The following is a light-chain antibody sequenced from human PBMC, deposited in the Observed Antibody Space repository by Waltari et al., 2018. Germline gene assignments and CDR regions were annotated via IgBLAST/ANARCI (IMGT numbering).Light chain of an antibody. V-gene: IGLV4-69*01. CDR2: VNSGGSH. J-gene: IGLJ2*01. CDR3: QAWDTATHVI. Sequence: QVVLTQSPSASASLGASVKLTCTLSSGHSDYAIAWHQQQPEKGPRYLMKVNSGGSHIKGDGIPGRFSGSSSGAERYLTIASLQSEDEADYYSQAWDTATHVIFAGGTKLTVL. CDR1: SGHSDYA.